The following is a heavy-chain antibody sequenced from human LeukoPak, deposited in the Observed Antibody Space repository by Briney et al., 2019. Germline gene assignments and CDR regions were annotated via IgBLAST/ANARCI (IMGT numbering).Heavy chain of an antibody. J-gene: IGHJ3*02. CDR1: GFTFSSYW. CDR2: IKQDGSEK. Sequence: GGSLRLSCAASGFTFSSYWMSWVRQAPGKGLEWVANIKQDGSEKYYVDSVKGRFTISRDNAKNSLYLQMNSLRAEDTAVYYCASALYYYDSSGYYDAAFDIWGQGTMVTVSS. CDR3: ASALYYYDSSGYYDAAFDI. D-gene: IGHD3-22*01. V-gene: IGHV3-7*01.